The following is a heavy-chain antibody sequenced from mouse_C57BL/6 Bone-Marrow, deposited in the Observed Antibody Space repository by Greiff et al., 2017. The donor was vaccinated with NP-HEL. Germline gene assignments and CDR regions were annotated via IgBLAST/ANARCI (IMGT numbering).Heavy chain of an antibody. Sequence: DVHLVESGGGLVKPGGSLKLSCAASGFTFSSYAMSWVRQTPEKRLEWVATISDGGSYTYYPDNVKGRFTISRDNAKNNLYLQMSHLKSEDTAMYYCARGQLRLRKAWFAYWGQGTLVTVSA. V-gene: IGHV5-4*01. J-gene: IGHJ3*01. CDR3: ARGQLRLRKAWFAY. D-gene: IGHD3-2*02. CDR1: GFTFSSYA. CDR2: ISDGGSYT.